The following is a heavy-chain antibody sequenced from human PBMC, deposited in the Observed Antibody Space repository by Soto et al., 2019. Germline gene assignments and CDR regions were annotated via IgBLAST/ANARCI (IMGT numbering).Heavy chain of an antibody. J-gene: IGHJ4*02. CDR2: INHSGST. V-gene: IGHV4-34*01. D-gene: IGHD3-10*01. Sequence: QVQLQQWGAGLLKPSETLSLTCAVYGGSFSGYYWSWIRQPPGKGLEWIGEINHSGSTNYNPSLKSRVTIXXDXSXXQFSLQLSSVTAADTAVYYCASGMYSNSPSSIGGYWGQGTLVTVSS. CDR1: GGSFSGYY. CDR3: ASGMYSNSPSSIGGY.